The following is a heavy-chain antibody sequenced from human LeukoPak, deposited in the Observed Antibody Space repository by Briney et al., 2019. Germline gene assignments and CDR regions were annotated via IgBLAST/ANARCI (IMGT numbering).Heavy chain of an antibody. J-gene: IGHJ5*02. Sequence: PSETLSLTCSVSGGSFSSSSYYWGWIRQPPGKGLEWIGSIYYSGSTYYNPSLKSRVTISVDTSKNQFSLKLSSVTAADTAVYYCASLIVGAINWFDPWGQGTLVTVSS. CDR1: GGSFSSSSYY. D-gene: IGHD1-26*01. CDR2: IYYSGST. V-gene: IGHV4-39*01. CDR3: ASLIVGAINWFDP.